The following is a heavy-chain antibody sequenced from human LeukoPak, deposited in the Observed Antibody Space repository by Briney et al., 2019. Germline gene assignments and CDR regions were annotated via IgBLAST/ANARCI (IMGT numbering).Heavy chain of an antibody. V-gene: IGHV3-30-3*01. Sequence: GGSLRLSCAASGFTFSSYAIHWVRQAPGKGLEWVAVISYDGSNKYYADSVKGRFTISRDNAKNSLYLQMNSLRAEDTAVYYCARGWAVAGIEANWYFDLWGRGTLVTVSS. CDR2: ISYDGSNK. J-gene: IGHJ2*01. CDR3: ARGWAVAGIEANWYFDL. CDR1: GFTFSSYA. D-gene: IGHD6-19*01.